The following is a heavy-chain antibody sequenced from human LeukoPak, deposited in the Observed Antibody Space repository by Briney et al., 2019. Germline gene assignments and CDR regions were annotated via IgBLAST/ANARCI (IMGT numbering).Heavy chain of an antibody. CDR3: ATVGGRYYDSSGYPYYFDY. CDR2: FDPEDGET. V-gene: IGHV1-24*01. CDR1: GYTLTELS. Sequence: GASVKVSCKVSGYTLTELSMHWVRQAPGKGLEWMGGFDPEDGETIYAQKFQGRVTMTEDTSTDTAYMELSSLRSEDTAVYYCATVGGRYYDSSGYPYYFDYWGQGTLVTVSS. J-gene: IGHJ4*02. D-gene: IGHD3-22*01.